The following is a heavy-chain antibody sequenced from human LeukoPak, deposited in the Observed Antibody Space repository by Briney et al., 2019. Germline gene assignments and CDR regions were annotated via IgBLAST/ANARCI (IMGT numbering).Heavy chain of an antibody. Sequence: GESLKISCKGSGYSFTSYWTGWVRQMPGKGLEWMGIIYPGDSDTRYSPSLQGQVTISADKSISTAYLQWSSLKASDTAMYYCARNRNGGSGSYGNWFDPWGQGTLVTVSS. CDR3: ARNRNGGSGSYGNWFDP. CDR1: GYSFTSYW. J-gene: IGHJ5*02. D-gene: IGHD3-10*01. V-gene: IGHV5-51*01. CDR2: IYPGDSDT.